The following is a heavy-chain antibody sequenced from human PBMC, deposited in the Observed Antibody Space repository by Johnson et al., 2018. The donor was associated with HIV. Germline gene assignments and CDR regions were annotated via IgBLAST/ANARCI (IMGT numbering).Heavy chain of an antibody. CDR2: IKQDGSEK. J-gene: IGHJ3*02. V-gene: IGHV3-7*01. CDR1: GFTFSSYA. D-gene: IGHD6-13*01. Sequence: VQLVESGGGVVQPGRSLRLSCAASGFTFSSYAMHWVRQAPGKGLEWVANIKQDGSEKYYVDSVKGRFTISRDNAKNSLYLQMNSLRAEDTAVYYCAKRRGVFFDAFDIWGQGTMVTVSS. CDR3: AKRRGVFFDAFDI.